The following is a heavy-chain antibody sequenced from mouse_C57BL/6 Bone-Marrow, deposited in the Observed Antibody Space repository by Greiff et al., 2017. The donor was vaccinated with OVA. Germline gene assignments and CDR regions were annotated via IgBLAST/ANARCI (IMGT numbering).Heavy chain of an antibody. V-gene: IGHV1-64*01. CDR1: GYTFTSYW. Sequence: VQLQQPGAELVKPGASVKLSCKASGYTFTSYWMHWVKQRPGQGLEWIGMIHPNSGSTNYNEKFKSKATLTVDKSSSTAYMKLSSLTSEDSAVYYCANYYGSSYLYWYFDVWGTGTTVTVSS. CDR3: ANYYGSSYLYWYFDV. J-gene: IGHJ1*03. CDR2: IHPNSGST. D-gene: IGHD1-1*01.